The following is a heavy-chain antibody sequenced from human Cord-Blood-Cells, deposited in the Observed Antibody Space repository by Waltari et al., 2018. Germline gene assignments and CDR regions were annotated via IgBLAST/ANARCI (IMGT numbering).Heavy chain of an antibody. CDR3: ARTLGPYGGNFDY. V-gene: IGHV1-3*01. CDR2: INAGNGNT. D-gene: IGHD2-15*01. Sequence: QVQLVQSGAEVKKPGASVKVSCKASGYTFTSYAMHWVRQAPGQRLEWMGWINAGNGNTKYSQKFQGRVTITRDTSASTAYMELSSVRSEDTAVYYCARTLGPYGGNFDYWGQGTLVTVSS. CDR1: GYTFTSYA. J-gene: IGHJ4*02.